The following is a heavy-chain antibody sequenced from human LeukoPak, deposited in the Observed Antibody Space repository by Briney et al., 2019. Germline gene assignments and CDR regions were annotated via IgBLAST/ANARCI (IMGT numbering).Heavy chain of an antibody. CDR1: GGSISSYY. CDR3: ASGSHYGYSSGWLYY. D-gene: IGHD6-19*01. Sequence: SETLSLTCTVSGGSISSYYWSWIRQPPGKGLEWIGYIYYSGSTNYNPSLKSRVTISVDTSKNQFSLKLSSVTAADTAVYYCASGSHYGYSSGWLYYWGQGTLVTVSS. CDR2: IYYSGST. V-gene: IGHV4-59*01. J-gene: IGHJ4*02.